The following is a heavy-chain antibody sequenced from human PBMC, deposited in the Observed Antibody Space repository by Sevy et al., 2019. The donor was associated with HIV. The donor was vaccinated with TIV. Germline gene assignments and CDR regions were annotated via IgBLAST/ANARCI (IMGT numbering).Heavy chain of an antibody. V-gene: IGHV3-33*01. J-gene: IGHJ4*02. CDR2: IWYDGSSK. CDR1: GFTFSSYG. CDR3: ARDKLLPFTVTMVRGALSYYFDS. Sequence: GESLKISCAASGFTFSSYGMHWVRQAPGKGLEWVAVIWYDGSSKYYADSVKGRFTVSRDNSKNTLYLQMNSLGAEDTAVYYCARDKLLPFTVTMVRGALSYYFDSWGQGTLVTVSS. D-gene: IGHD3-10*01.